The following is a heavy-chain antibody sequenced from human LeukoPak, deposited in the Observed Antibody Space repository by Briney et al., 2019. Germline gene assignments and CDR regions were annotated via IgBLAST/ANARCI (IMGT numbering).Heavy chain of an antibody. Sequence: ASVKVSCKASGYTFTGYYMHWVRQAPGQGLEWMGWINPNSGGTNYAQKFQGRVTMTRDTSISTAYMELSRLRSDDTAVYYCARDYYYGSGSSTWDYWGQGTLVTVSS. V-gene: IGHV1-2*02. CDR3: ARDYYYGSGSSTWDY. CDR2: INPNSGGT. J-gene: IGHJ4*02. CDR1: GYTFTGYY. D-gene: IGHD3-10*01.